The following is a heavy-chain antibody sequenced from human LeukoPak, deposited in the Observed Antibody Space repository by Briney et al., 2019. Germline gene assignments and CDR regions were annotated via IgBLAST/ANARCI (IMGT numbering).Heavy chain of an antibody. Sequence: GGSLRLSCAASGFTFGTYSMNWVRQAPGKGLEWVSSISSGSTYIYYADSVKGRFTTSRENAKSSLYLQMNSLRAEDTAVYYCAKSYDDSPPRDYWGQGTLVTVSS. D-gene: IGHD5-12*01. CDR2: ISSGSTYI. V-gene: IGHV3-21*01. CDR3: AKSYDDSPPRDY. CDR1: GFTFGTYS. J-gene: IGHJ4*02.